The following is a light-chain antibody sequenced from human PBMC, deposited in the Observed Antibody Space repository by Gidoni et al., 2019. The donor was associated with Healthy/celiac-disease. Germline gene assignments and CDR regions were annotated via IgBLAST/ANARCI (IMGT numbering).Light chain of an antibody. CDR3: QAWDSSTAV. V-gene: IGLV3-1*01. Sequence: YERTNPHSVSVSPGQTASITCSGYKLGDKYACWYQQKPGQSPVLVIYQDSKRPSGIPERFSGSNSGNTATLTIRGTQAMDEADYYCQAWDSSTAVFGGGTKLTVL. J-gene: IGLJ2*01. CDR2: QDS. CDR1: KLGDKY.